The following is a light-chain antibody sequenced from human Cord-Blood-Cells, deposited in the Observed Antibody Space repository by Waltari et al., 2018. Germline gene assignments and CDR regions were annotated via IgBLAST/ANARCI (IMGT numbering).Light chain of an antibody. CDR3: QAWDSSTVV. CDR2: HDS. CDR1: ILGDHY. V-gene: IGLV3-1*01. Sequence: SYELTQPPSVSVSPGQTASITCSGDILGDHYAYWYQQKPGQSPVLVIYHDSKRPSGIPERFAGSNSGNTATLTISGTQAMDEADYYCQAWDSSTVVFGGGTKLTVL. J-gene: IGLJ2*01.